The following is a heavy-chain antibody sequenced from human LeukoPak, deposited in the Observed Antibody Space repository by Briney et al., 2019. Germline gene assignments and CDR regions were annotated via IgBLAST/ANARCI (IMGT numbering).Heavy chain of an antibody. V-gene: IGHV6-1*01. D-gene: IGHD1-1*01. Sequence: SQTLSLTYAISGDTVSSNSAAWNWIRQSPSRGLEWLGRTYYRYKWYTYYAVSVKSRISINRDTSKNQISLQLNSVTPEDTAVYYCARSTGPIDYWGQGTLVTGSS. CDR3: ARSTGPIDY. CDR2: TYYRYKWYT. J-gene: IGHJ4*02. CDR1: GDTVSSNSAA.